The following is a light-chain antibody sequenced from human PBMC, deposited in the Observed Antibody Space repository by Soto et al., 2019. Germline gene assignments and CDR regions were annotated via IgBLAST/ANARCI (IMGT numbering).Light chain of an antibody. Sequence: QSVLTQPPSASGSPGQSVTISCTGTSSDVGGYNYLSWYQQRPGKAPKLIIYEVSKRPSGVPDRFSGSKSGNTASLTVSGLQVEDEADYYCNSYAGRNTVIFGGGTKLTVL. J-gene: IGLJ2*01. CDR1: SSDVGGYNY. CDR3: NSYAGRNTVI. V-gene: IGLV2-8*01. CDR2: EVS.